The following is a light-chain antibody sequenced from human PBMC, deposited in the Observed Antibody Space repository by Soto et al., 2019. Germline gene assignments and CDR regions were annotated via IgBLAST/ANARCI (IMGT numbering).Light chain of an antibody. J-gene: IGKJ1*01. CDR2: GAS. V-gene: IGKV3-20*01. Sequence: EIVLTQSPGTLSLSPGERATLSCRASQSVSSNYLAWYQQKPGQAPSLLLYGASSRATGIPDRFSGSGSGTDFTLTISRLEPEDFAVYYCQRYGASQWTFGQATKVEIK. CDR3: QRYGASQWT. CDR1: QSVSSNY.